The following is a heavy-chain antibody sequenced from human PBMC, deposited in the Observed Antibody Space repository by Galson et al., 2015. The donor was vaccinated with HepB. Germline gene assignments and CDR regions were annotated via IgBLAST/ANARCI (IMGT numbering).Heavy chain of an antibody. J-gene: IGHJ3*01. Sequence: SLRLSCAASGFAFSHHAMSWVRQAPGKGPEWVSSIPGSSDDTKYADSVKGRFTISRDNFETMVFLQMNSLRVEDTAVYYCARDRTYHDFWRGFDLWGQGTMVAASS. CDR1: GFAFSHHA. CDR2: IPGSSDDT. V-gene: IGHV3-23*01. D-gene: IGHD3-3*01. CDR3: ARDRTYHDFWRGFDL.